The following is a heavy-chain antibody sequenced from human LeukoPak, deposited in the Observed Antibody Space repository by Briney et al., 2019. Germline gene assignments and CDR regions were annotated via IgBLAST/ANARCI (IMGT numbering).Heavy chain of an antibody. Sequence: GGSLRLSCAASGFTFSDHAMIWVRRAPGKGLEWVSGISASGGSAFYTDSAKGRFIIHRENSANTVYLQMDSLRVDDTAEYYCARVHSYCSSTSCLDYWGQGTLVTVSS. CDR1: GFTFSDHA. D-gene: IGHD2-2*01. J-gene: IGHJ4*02. V-gene: IGHV3-23*01. CDR2: ISASGGSA. CDR3: ARVHSYCSSTSCLDY.